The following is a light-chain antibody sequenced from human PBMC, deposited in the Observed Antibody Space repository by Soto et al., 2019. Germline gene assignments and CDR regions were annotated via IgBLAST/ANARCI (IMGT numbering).Light chain of an antibody. CDR3: QHYNNWPPWT. CDR1: QSVSSSY. CDR2: GAS. J-gene: IGKJ1*01. V-gene: IGKV3D-7*01. Sequence: PGERVTLSCRASQSVSSSYLTWYQQKPGQAPRLLIYGASTRATSIPARFSGSGSGTDFTLTISSLQPEDFAVYYCQHYNNWPPWTFGQGTKVEIK.